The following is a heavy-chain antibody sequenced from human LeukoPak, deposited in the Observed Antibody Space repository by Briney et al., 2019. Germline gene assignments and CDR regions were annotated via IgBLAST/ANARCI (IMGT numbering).Heavy chain of an antibody. CDR3: ARLDDYYDSRGAFDI. D-gene: IGHD3-22*01. V-gene: IGHV1-2*02. CDR2: INPNSGGT. J-gene: IGHJ3*02. Sequence: ASVKVSCKVSGYTLTELSMHWVRQAPGRGLEWMGWINPNSGGTNYAQKFQGRVTMTRDTSISTAYMELSRLRSDDTAVYYCARLDDYYDSRGAFDIWGQGTMVTVSS. CDR1: GYTLTELS.